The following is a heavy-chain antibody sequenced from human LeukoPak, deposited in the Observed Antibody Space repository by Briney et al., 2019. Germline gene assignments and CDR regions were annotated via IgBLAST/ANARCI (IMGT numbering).Heavy chain of an antibody. CDR3: AKRGVVIRAVIIVGFHKEAYYFDY. J-gene: IGHJ4*02. V-gene: IGHV3-23*01. D-gene: IGHD3-10*01. CDR2: LSDSGGST. CDR1: GITLSNYG. Sequence: RSLRLSCAVSGITLSNYGMSWVRQAPGKGLEWVAGLSDSGGSTNYADSVKGRFTVSRDNPKNTLYLQMNSLRAEDTAVYFCAKRGVVIRAVIIVGFHKEAYYFDYWGQGALVTVSS.